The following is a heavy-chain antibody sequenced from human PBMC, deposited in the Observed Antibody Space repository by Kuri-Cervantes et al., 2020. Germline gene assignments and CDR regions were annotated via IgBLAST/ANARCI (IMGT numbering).Heavy chain of an antibody. Sequence: GSLRLSCAVSGYSITSGYYRGWIRQSPGKGLEWIGSIYYRGTTFYNPSFKSRLTLSVDTSKNQFSLKLSSVTAADTAVYYCARQAGLLWFGGQDYWGQGTLVPSPQ. D-gene: IGHD3-10*01. V-gene: IGHV4-38-2*01. CDR1: GYSITSGYY. CDR2: IYYRGTT. J-gene: IGHJ4*02. CDR3: ARQAGLLWFGGQDY.